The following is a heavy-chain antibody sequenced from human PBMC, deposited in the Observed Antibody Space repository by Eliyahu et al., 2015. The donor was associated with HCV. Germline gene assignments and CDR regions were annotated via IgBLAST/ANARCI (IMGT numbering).Heavy chain of an antibody. CDR1: GYRFTSNY. CDR2: INPSGGRT. Sequence: QVQLVQSGAEVKKPGASVKVSCKASGYRFTSNYIHWVRQAPGQGLEWMGMINPSGGRTTYAQKFQGRVTMTRDTSTSTVYMGLSVLRSEDTAVYYCARDLGSAYSSIDSWGQGTLVTVSS. D-gene: IGHD6-19*01. V-gene: IGHV1-46*01. CDR3: ARDLGSAYSSIDS. J-gene: IGHJ5*01.